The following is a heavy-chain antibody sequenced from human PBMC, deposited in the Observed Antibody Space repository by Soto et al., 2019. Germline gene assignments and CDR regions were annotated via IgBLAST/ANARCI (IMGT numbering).Heavy chain of an antibody. V-gene: IGHV3-49*04. J-gene: IGHJ3*02. Sequence: PGGSLRLSCRASGFTFGYYAMSWVRQAPGKGLEWVGFIRSKVYGGTTEYAASVRGRFTMSRDHSKNIAYLQISSLKTDDTAVYYCSRVFGDGYNYGAFDIWGQGTMVTVSS. CDR3: SRVFGDGYNYGAFDI. D-gene: IGHD5-12*01. CDR1: GFTFGYYA. CDR2: IRSKVYGGTT.